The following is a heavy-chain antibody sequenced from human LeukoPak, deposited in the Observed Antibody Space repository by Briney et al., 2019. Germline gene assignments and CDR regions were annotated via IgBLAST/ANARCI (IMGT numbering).Heavy chain of an antibody. CDR3: AKDSVTIDY. CDR1: GFTFSSYA. D-gene: IGHD3-9*01. V-gene: IGHV3-23*01. Sequence: TAGSLTLSCAASGFTFSSYAMSWVRQAPGEGLQWVSAISGSGGSTYYADCGKGRFTIPKDNTKNTLYLQMNSLRAEDTAVYYCAKDSVTIDYWGQGTLVTVSS. CDR2: ISGSGGST. J-gene: IGHJ4*02.